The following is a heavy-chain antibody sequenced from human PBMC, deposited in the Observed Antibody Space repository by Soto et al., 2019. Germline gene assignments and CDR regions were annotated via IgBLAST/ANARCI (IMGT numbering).Heavy chain of an antibody. D-gene: IGHD2-21*02. CDR1: GSTFTRYA. J-gene: IGHJ5*02. CDR2: MHADNGNT. V-gene: IGHV1-3*01. CDR3: ARGFRGGDAEWFDP. Sequence: GXSVKVSCKASGSTFTRYAMHWVRQAPGQXVEWMGCMHADNGNTKYSQKLKGRVXXTRDTSAXXPYMQLSRLRSEDMAVYYCARGFRGGDAEWFDPSGQRTLVTLSS.